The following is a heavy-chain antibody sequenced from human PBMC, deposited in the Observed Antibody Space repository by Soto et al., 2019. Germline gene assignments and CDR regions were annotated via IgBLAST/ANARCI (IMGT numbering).Heavy chain of an antibody. D-gene: IGHD6-6*01. CDR1: GDSVSSNSAA. V-gene: IGHV6-1*01. J-gene: IGHJ6*03. CDR3: ARGVAARRRAPWYYYYYMDV. Sequence: PSQTLSLTCAISGDSVSSNSAAWNWIRQSPSRGLEWLGRTYYRSKWYNDYAVSVKSRITINPDTSKNQFSLQLNSVTPEDTAVYYCARGVAARRRAPWYYYYYMDVWGKGTTVTVSS. CDR2: TYYRSKWYN.